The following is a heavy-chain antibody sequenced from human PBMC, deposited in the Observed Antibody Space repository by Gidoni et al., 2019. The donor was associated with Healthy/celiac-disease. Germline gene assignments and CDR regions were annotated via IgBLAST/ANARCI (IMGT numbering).Heavy chain of an antibody. Sequence: EVQLVESGGGLVQPGGSLRLSCAASGFTFSSYWMSWVRQAPGKGLEWVANIKQDGSEKYYVDSVKGRFTISRDNAKNSLYLQMNSLRAEDTAVYYCARDGWVRFFYYYYMDVWGKGTTVTVSS. CDR3: ARDGWVRFFYYYYMDV. D-gene: IGHD3-3*01. J-gene: IGHJ6*03. V-gene: IGHV3-7*03. CDR2: IKQDGSEK. CDR1: GFTFSSYW.